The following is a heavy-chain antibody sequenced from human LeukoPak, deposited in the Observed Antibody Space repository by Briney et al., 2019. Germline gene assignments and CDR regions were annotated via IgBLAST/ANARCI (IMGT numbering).Heavy chain of an antibody. J-gene: IGHJ6*03. CDR3: ARAPLVERYYYYYYMDV. V-gene: IGHV1-8*01. Sequence: ASVKVSCKASGYTFTSYDINWVRQATGQGLECMGWMNPNSGNTGYAQKFQGRVTMTRNTSITTAYMELSSLRSEDTAVYYCARAPLVERYYYYYYMDVWGKGTTVTVSS. D-gene: IGHD6-6*01. CDR1: GYTFTSYD. CDR2: MNPNSGNT.